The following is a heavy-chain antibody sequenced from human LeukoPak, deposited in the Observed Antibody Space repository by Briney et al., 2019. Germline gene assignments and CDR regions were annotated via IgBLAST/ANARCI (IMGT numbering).Heavy chain of an antibody. CDR1: GFTFSSYA. J-gene: IGHJ3*02. CDR2: ISYDGSNK. CDR3: AREWPVWFGEFYGAFDI. D-gene: IGHD3-10*01. V-gene: IGHV3-30-3*01. Sequence: GRSLRLSCAASGFTFSSYAMHWVRQAPGKGLEWVAVISYDGSNKYYADSVKGRFTISRDNSKNTLYLQMNSLRAEDTAVYYCAREWPVWFGEFYGAFDIWGQGTMVTVSS.